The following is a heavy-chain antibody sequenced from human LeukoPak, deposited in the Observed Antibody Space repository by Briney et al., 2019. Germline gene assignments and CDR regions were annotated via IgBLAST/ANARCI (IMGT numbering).Heavy chain of an antibody. Sequence: ASVKVSCKASGYTFIGYYMHWVRQAPGQGLEWMGWINSNSGGTNYAQSFQGRVTMTRDTSISTAYIELSRLTSDDTAVYYCARGGYTGYDGLDPNYWGQGTLVTVSS. D-gene: IGHD5-12*01. CDR2: INSNSGGT. V-gene: IGHV1-2*02. CDR3: ARGGYTGYDGLDPNY. J-gene: IGHJ4*02. CDR1: GYTFIGYY.